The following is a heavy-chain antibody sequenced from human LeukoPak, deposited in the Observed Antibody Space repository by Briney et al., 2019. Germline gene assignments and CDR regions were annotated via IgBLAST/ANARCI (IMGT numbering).Heavy chain of an antibody. CDR1: GFTVGSYY. CDR2: ITSSSSYI. CDR3: ARDPYSGNYGAYYYYYMDV. D-gene: IGHD1-26*01. V-gene: IGHV3-21*06. J-gene: IGHJ6*03. Sequence: PGGSLRLSCAASGFTVGSYYMSWVRQAPGKGLEWVSSITSSSSYIYYADSVKGRFTISRDNAKNSLYLQMDSLRVEDTAEYYCARDPYSGNYGAYYYYYMDVWGKGTTVTVSS.